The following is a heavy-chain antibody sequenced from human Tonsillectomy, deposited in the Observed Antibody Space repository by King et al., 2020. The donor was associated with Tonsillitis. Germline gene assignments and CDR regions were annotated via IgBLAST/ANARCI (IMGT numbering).Heavy chain of an antibody. D-gene: IGHD2-8*01. Sequence: VQLVESGGGPVKPGGSLRLSCSASGFTFSSYSMIWVRQAPGKGLEWVSSIGSTGNYIHYADSVKGRFTISRDNAENSLYLQMNSLRVEDSAVYYCARLDGMYQFDEYSWGQGTLVTISS. V-gene: IGHV3-21*06. CDR2: IGSTGNYI. CDR1: GFTFSSYS. CDR3: ARLDGMYQFDEYS. J-gene: IGHJ1*01.